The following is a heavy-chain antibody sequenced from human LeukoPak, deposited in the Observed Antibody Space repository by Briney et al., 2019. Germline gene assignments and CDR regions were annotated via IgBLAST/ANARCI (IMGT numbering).Heavy chain of an antibody. D-gene: IGHD3-10*01. CDR1: GGSISSGGYT. V-gene: IGHV4-30-2*01. Sequence: SQTLSLTCAVSGGSISSGGYTWSWIRQPPGKGLEWIGYIYHSGSTYYNPSLKSRVTISVDRSKNQFSLKLSSVTAADTAVYYCARGEYGSGSYYTYYYYGMDVWGKGTTVTVSP. CDR3: ARGEYGSGSYYTYYYYGMDV. J-gene: IGHJ6*04. CDR2: IYHSGST.